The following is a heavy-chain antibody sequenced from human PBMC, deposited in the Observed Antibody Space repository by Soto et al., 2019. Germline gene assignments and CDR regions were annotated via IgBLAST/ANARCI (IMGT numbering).Heavy chain of an antibody. V-gene: IGHV4-59*01. CDR2: IYYSGSI. Sequence: PSETLSLTWTVSGGSISSYYWSWSRQAPGKGLEWIWYIYYSGSINYNPSLKSLVTISVDTTKNQFSLMLSLVTAADTVVYYCARYYGGTTRWLDPWGQGTLVTVSS. CDR3: ARYYGGTTRWLDP. CDR1: GGSISSYY. D-gene: IGHD1-1*01. J-gene: IGHJ5*02.